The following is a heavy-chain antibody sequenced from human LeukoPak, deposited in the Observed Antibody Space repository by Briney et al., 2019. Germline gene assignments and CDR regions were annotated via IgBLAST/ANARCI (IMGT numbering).Heavy chain of an antibody. J-gene: IGHJ4*02. V-gene: IGHV4-34*01. CDR2: INHSGST. D-gene: IGHD6-19*01. Sequence: PGGSLRLSCAASGFTFSSYAMSWVRQAPGKGLEWIGEINHSGSTNYNPSLKSRVTISVDTSKNQFSLKLSSVTAADTAVYYCARGRGSGWRAVVYWGQGTLVTVSS. CDR1: GFTFSSYA. CDR3: ARGRGSGWRAVVY.